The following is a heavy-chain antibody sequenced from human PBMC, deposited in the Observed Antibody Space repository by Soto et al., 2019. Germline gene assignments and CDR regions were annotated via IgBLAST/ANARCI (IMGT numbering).Heavy chain of an antibody. D-gene: IGHD4-17*01. CDR2: IYHSGST. V-gene: IGHV4-30-2*01. CDR3: ARGMTTATTFDY. J-gene: IGHJ4*02. Sequence: TLSLTCTVSGGSISSGGYSWSWIRQPPGKGLEWIGYIYHSGSTYYNPSLKSRVTISVDRSKNQISLKLSSVTAADTAVYYCARGMTTATTFDYWGQGTLVTVSS. CDR1: GGSISSGGYS.